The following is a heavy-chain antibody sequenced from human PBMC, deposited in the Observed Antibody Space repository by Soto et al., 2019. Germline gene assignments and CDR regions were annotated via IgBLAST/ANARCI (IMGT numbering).Heavy chain of an antibody. Sequence: GGSLRLSCAASGFTFSSYGMHWVRQAPGKGLEWVAVIWYDGSNKYYADSVKGRFTISRDNSKNTLYLQMNSLRAEDTAVYYCARDPSIIYGDYPNNWFDPWGQGTLVTVSS. J-gene: IGHJ5*02. CDR2: IWYDGSNK. D-gene: IGHD4-17*01. V-gene: IGHV3-33*01. CDR1: GFTFSSYG. CDR3: ARDPSIIYGDYPNNWFDP.